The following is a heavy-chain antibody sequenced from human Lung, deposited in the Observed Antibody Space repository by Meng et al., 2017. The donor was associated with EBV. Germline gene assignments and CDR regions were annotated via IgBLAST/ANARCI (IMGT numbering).Heavy chain of an antibody. V-gene: IGHV3-74*01. J-gene: IGHJ4*02. CDR1: GISAYL. CDR2: INEDGSMV. Sequence: GEGPVPLWGSLQLPLVVSGISAYLGHWVRQVPGKGLVWVSRINEDGSMVNYADSVKGRFTIFRDNAKNTVSLQMNSLRVEDTALYYCAKDCFGARDYWGQGTLVTVSS. D-gene: IGHD1-26*01. CDR3: AKDCFGARDY.